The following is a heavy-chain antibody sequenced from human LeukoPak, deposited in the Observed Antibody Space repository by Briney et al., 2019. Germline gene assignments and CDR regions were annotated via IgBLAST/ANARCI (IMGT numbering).Heavy chain of an antibody. CDR2: FDPEDGET. J-gene: IGHJ6*02. D-gene: IGHD6-13*01. Sequence: ASVTVSFKFSVYTLTELSMHWVRQARGKGLAWMGGFDPEDGETIYAQKFQGRVTMTEDTSTDTAYMELSSLRSEDTAVYYCATGPIASYSSSWYGMDVWGQGTTVTVSS. V-gene: IGHV1-24*01. CDR3: ATGPIASYSSSWYGMDV. CDR1: VYTLTELS.